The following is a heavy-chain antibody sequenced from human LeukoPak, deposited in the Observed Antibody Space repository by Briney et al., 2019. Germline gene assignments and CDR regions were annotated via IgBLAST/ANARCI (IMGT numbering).Heavy chain of an antibody. J-gene: IGHJ6*02. CDR1: GFTFSSYA. CDR3: ARVLRAAPLFYYGMDV. D-gene: IGHD2-2*01. V-gene: IGHV3-23*01. CDR2: IIGTGGSST. Sequence: PGGSLRLSCAASGFTFSSYAMSWVRQAPGKGLEWVSSIIGTGGSSTYYADSVKGRFTISRDNSKNTLYLQMNSLRAEDTAVYYCARVLRAAPLFYYGMDVWGQGTTVTVSS.